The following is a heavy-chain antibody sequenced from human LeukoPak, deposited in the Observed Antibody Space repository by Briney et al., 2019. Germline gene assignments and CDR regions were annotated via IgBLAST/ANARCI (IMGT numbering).Heavy chain of an antibody. V-gene: IGHV4-30-4*01. J-gene: IGHJ4*02. CDR3: ARALNGYLYAFDS. CDR2: FSYTGST. Sequence: TSETLSLTCTVSGGSISSGEYYWSWIRQPPGKGLEWIGYFSYTGSTYYNPSVKSRVSISVDTSKNQFSLKLTSVTAADTAVYYCARALNGYLYAFDSWGQGTLVTVSS. CDR1: GGSISSGEYY. D-gene: IGHD5-18*01.